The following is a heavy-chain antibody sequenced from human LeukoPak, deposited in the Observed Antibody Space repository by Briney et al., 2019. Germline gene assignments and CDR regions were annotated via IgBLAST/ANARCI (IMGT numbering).Heavy chain of an antibody. CDR1: GGSISSGDYY. CDR3: ARDRRWLPSFDS. J-gene: IGHJ4*02. D-gene: IGHD5-24*01. Sequence: PSETLSLTCTVSGGSISSGDYYWSWIRQPPGKGLEWIGYIYYSGSTYYNPSLKSRVTISVDTSKNQFSLKLSSVTAADTAVYYCARDRRWLPSFDSWGQGTLVTVSS. CDR2: IYYSGST. V-gene: IGHV4-30-4*08.